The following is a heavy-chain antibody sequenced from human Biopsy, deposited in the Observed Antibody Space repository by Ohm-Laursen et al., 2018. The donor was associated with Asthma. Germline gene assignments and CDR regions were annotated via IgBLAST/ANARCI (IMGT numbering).Heavy chain of an antibody. CDR2: IWYDGSNK. J-gene: IGHJ6*02. CDR3: ARKIAARGAMDV. D-gene: IGHD6-6*01. CDR1: GFVFSQCG. V-gene: IGHV3-33*08. Sequence: SLRLSCTASGFVFSQCGMHWVRQAPGKGLEWVALIWYDGSNKNYADSVKGRFTVSRDNSKNTLYLQMNSLRAEDTAVYYCARKIAARGAMDVWGQGTTVTVSS.